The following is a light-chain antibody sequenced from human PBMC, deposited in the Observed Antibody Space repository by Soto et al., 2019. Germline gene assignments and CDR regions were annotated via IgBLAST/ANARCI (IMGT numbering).Light chain of an antibody. Sequence: QSALTQPRSVSGSPGQSVTLSCTGTSSDVGGYHYVSWYQHHPGKAPKIIIFDVSKRPSGVPDRFSGSKSGNTASLTISGLQTEDEADYYCCSYAGSYTLVFGGGTKVTVL. V-gene: IGLV2-11*01. CDR2: DVS. J-gene: IGLJ2*01. CDR1: SSDVGGYHY. CDR3: CSYAGSYTLV.